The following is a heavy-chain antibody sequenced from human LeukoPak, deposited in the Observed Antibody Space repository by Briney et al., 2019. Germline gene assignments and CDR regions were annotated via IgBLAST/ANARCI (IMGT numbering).Heavy chain of an antibody. CDR3: VNGATTGLYYFDY. CDR1: GYTFSSCG. J-gene: IGHJ4*02. Sequence: GGSLRLSCSASGYTFSSCGMHWVRQAPGKGLEYVSAISDNGGSTKYADSVKGRFTISRDNSKNTLYLQMSSLRTEDTALYYCVNGATTGLYYFDYWGQGTLVTVSS. D-gene: IGHD1-1*01. CDR2: ISDNGGST. V-gene: IGHV3-64D*09.